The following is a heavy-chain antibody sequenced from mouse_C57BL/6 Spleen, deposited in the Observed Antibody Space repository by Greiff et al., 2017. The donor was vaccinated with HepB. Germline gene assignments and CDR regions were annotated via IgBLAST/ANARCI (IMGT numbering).Heavy chain of an antibody. CDR2: INPNNGGT. CDR1: GYTFTDYY. Sequence: EVQLKHSGPELVKPGASVKISCKASGYTFTDYYMNWVKQSHGKSLEWIGDINPNNGGTSYNQKFKGKATLTVDKSSSTAYMELRSLTSEDSAVYYCARPYYGSSYFDYWGQGTTLTVSS. CDR3: ARPYYGSSYFDY. D-gene: IGHD1-1*01. J-gene: IGHJ2*01. V-gene: IGHV1-26*01.